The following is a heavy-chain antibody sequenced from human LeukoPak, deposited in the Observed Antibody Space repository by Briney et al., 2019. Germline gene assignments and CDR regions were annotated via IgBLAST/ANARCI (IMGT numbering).Heavy chain of an antibody. J-gene: IGHJ4*02. CDR2: ISGSGDST. D-gene: IGHD6-13*01. Sequence: GGSLRLSCATSGFTFSSYVMSWVRQAPGKGLEWVSAISGSGDSTYYADSVKGRFTISRDNSQNTLYLQMNSLRAEDTAVYYCAKASYSSSWDYTFDYWGQGTLVTVSS. CDR3: AKASYSSSWDYTFDY. CDR1: GFTFSSYV. V-gene: IGHV3-23*01.